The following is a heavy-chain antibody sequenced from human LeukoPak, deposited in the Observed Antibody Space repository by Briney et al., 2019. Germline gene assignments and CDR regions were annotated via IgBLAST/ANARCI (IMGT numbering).Heavy chain of an antibody. J-gene: IGHJ6*02. CDR1: GFTFSSYS. D-gene: IGHD6-6*01. V-gene: IGHV3-21*01. CDR3: ARSGGSSSSGRYYYYYGMDV. CDR2: ISSSSSYI. Sequence: GGSLRLSCAASGFTFSSYSMNWVRQAPGKGLEWVSSISSSSSYIYYADSAKGRYTISRDNAKNSLYLQMNSLRAEDTAVYYCARSGGSSSSGRYYYYYGMDVWGQGTTVTVSS.